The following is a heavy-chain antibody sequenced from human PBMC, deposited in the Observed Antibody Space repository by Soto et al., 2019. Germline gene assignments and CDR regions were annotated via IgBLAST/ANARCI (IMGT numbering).Heavy chain of an antibody. D-gene: IGHD3-22*01. CDR3: ARDGTLYDSSGYYYLY. V-gene: IGHV1-69*13. Sequence: SSVKVSCKASGGTFSRYAISWVRQAPGQGLEWMGGIIPMFGKANYAQKFQGRVTITADESTSTGYMELRSLRSEDTAVYYCARDGTLYDSSGYYYLYWGQGTLVTVSS. J-gene: IGHJ4*02. CDR1: GGTFSRYA. CDR2: IIPMFGKA.